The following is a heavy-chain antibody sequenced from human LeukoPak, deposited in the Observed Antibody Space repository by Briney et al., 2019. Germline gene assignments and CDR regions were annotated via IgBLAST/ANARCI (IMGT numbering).Heavy chain of an antibody. V-gene: IGHV3-20*04. J-gene: IGHJ5*02. CDR1: GFTFDDYG. CDR3: ARVPLMVYDNWFDP. CDR2: INWNGGST. Sequence: PGGSLRLSCAASGFTFDDYGMSWVRQAPGKGLEWVSGINWNGGSTGYADSVKGRFTISRDNAKNSLYLQMNSLRAEDTALYYCARVPLMVYDNWFDPWGQGTLVTVSS. D-gene: IGHD2-8*01.